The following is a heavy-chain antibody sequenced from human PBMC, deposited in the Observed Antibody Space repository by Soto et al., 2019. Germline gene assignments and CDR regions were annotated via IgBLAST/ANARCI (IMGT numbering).Heavy chain of an antibody. CDR3: ARESEGGDLHDWFDP. CDR1: GDSIGTYY. Sequence: QVQLQESGPGLVKPSETLSLTCSVSGDSIGTYYWSWVRQPPGKGMEWLGFDHYSGSTQYNPSLKGRVTISVDMSKNQLSLKLRSVTAAHTAVYYCARESEGGDLHDWFDPWGQGTLVTVSS. D-gene: IGHD3-16*01. V-gene: IGHV4-59*01. J-gene: IGHJ5*02. CDR2: DHYSGST.